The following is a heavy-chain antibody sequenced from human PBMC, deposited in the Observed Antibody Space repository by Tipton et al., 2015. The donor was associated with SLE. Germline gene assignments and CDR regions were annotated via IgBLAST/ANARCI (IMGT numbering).Heavy chain of an antibody. CDR3: ARESGPGGYYDSSGYRSAFDI. Sequence: TLSLTCTVSGGSISSSSYYWSWIRQPPGKGLEWIGYIYYSGSTNYNPSLKSRVTISVDTSKNQFSLKLSSVTAADTAVYYCARESGPGGYYDSSGYRSAFDIWGQGTMVTVSS. J-gene: IGHJ3*02. D-gene: IGHD3-22*01. CDR2: IYYSGST. CDR1: GGSISSSSYY. V-gene: IGHV4-61*01.